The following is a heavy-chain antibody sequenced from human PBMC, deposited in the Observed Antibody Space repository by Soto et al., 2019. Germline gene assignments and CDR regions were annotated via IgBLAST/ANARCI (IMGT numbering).Heavy chain of an antibody. V-gene: IGHV3-23*01. CDR1: GFTFSSYD. CDR3: ATESNVGSPGDYFDS. Sequence: EVELLESGGDLVQPGGSLRLSCAASGFTFSSYDMNLVRQAQGKGLEWVSAIGVYANTYYADSVKGRFTISRDDSRNTVHLQLNSLRVDDTDVYYCATESNVGSPGDYFDSWGQGTLVTVSS. D-gene: IGHD1-26*01. J-gene: IGHJ4*02. CDR2: IGVYANT.